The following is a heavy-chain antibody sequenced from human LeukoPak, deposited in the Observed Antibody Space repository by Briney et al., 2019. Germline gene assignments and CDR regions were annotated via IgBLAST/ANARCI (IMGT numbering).Heavy chain of an antibody. CDR2: IYHSGST. J-gene: IGHJ4*02. CDR1: GGSISSGDYY. CDR3: AREGSHSGSHA. Sequence: NPSETLSLTCTVSGGSISSGDYYWSWIRQPPGKGLEWIGYIYHSGSTYYNTSLKSQVIMSVDTSKNQFSLKLSSVTAADTAVYYCAREGSHSGSHAWGQGTLVTVSS. D-gene: IGHD1-26*01. V-gene: IGHV4-30-4*01.